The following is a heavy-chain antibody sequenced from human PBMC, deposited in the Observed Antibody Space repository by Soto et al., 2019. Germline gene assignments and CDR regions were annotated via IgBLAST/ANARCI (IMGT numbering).Heavy chain of an antibody. D-gene: IGHD6-13*01. CDR1: GFTFDGYA. CDR3: VKDESINWYSGHFRH. Sequence: PGGSLRLSCADSGFTFDGYAMHWVRQVPGKGLEWVSGINWNSGSIGYGDSVKGRFAISRDNAKNSLHLQMNSLSAEDTASYYCVKDESINWYSGHFRHWGQGTLVTVSS. CDR2: INWNSGSI. J-gene: IGHJ1*01. V-gene: IGHV3-9*01.